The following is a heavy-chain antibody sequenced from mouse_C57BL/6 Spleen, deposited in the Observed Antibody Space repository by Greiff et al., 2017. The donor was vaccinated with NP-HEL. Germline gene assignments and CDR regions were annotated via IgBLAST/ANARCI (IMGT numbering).Heavy chain of an antibody. CDR3: ARRYDYGAWFAY. CDR1: GYTFTSYW. J-gene: IGHJ3*01. Sequence: VKLQQPGAELVKPGASVKMSCKASGYTFTSYWITWVKQRPGQGLEWIGDIYPGSGSTNYNEKFKSKATLTVDTSSSTAYMQLSSLTSEDSAVYYCARRYDYGAWFAYWGQGTLVTVSA. CDR2: IYPGSGST. D-gene: IGHD2-4*01. V-gene: IGHV1-55*01.